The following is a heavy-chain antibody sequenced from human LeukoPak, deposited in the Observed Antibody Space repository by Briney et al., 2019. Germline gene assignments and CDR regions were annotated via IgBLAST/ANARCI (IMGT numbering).Heavy chain of an antibody. V-gene: IGHV3-9*01. J-gene: IGHJ4*02. CDR1: GFTFDDYA. CDR2: ISWNSGSI. D-gene: IGHD1-26*01. Sequence: GGSLRLSCAASGFTFDDYAMHWVRQAPGKGLEWVSGISWNSGSIGYADSVKCRFTISRDNAKNSLYLQMNSLRAEDTALYYCAKDIGGGSYYLFDYWGQGTLVTVSS. CDR3: AKDIGGGSYYLFDY.